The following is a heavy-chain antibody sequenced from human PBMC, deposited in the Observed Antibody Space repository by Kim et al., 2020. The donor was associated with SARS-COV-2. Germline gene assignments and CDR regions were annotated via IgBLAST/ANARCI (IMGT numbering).Heavy chain of an antibody. D-gene: IGHD3-22*01. V-gene: IGHV3-33*01. CDR3: ARDHYYDSSGYYPGYG. J-gene: IGHJ4*02. CDR1: GFTFSSYG. Sequence: GGSLRLSCAASGFTFSSYGMHWVRQAPGKGLEWVAVIWYDGSNKYYADSVKGRFTISRDNSKNTLYLQMNSLRAEDTAVYYCARDHYYDSSGYYPGYGWGQGTLVTVSS. CDR2: IWYDGSNK.